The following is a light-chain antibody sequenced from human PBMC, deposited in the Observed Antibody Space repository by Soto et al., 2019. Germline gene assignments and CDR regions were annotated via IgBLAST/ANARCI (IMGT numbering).Light chain of an antibody. CDR3: SSYAGSNNLV. Sequence: QSALTQPPSASGSPGQSVTISCTGTSSDVGGYNYVSWYQQHPGKAPKLMIYEVSKRPSGVPDRVSGSKSGNTASLTVSGLQPEDEADYYRSSYAGSNNLVFGGGTKVTVL. CDR2: EVS. V-gene: IGLV2-8*01. CDR1: SSDVGGYNY. J-gene: IGLJ2*01.